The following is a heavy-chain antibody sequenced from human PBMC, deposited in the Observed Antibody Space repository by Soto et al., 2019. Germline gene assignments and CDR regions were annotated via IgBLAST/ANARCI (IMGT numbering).Heavy chain of an antibody. CDR3: ARHHDAGYYFEY. J-gene: IGHJ4*02. Sequence: QLQLQESGPGLVKPSETLSLTCSVSGGSISSSTYYWVWIRQSPGKGLEWIGRVYKSGGTYYNPSLKSRVSMSVDTPNNQFSLKINSVTAADTALYYCARHHDAGYYFEYWGQGILVTVSS. CDR1: GGSISSSTYY. CDR2: VYKSGGT. V-gene: IGHV4-39*01.